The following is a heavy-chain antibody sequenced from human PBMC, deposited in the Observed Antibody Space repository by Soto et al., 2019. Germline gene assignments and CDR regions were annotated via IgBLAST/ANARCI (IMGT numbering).Heavy chain of an antibody. Sequence: PSETLSLTCAVSGYSISSGYYWGWIRQPPGKGLEWTGSIYHSGSTYYNPSLKSRVTISVDTSKNQFSLKLSSVTAADTAVYYCARVSAMRHYGDYDTADYWGQGTLVTVSS. CDR2: IYHSGST. J-gene: IGHJ4*02. CDR3: ARVSAMRHYGDYDTADY. CDR1: GYSISSGYY. D-gene: IGHD4-17*01. V-gene: IGHV4-38-2*01.